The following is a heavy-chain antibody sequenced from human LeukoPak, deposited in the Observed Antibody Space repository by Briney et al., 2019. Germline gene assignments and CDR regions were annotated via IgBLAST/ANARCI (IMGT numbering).Heavy chain of an antibody. CDR3: AKLTGSYYGSGSYSAFDY. Sequence: GRSLRLSCAASGFTFSSYGMHWVRQAPGKWLEWVAVISYDGSNKYYADSVKGRFTISRDNSKNTLYLQMNSLRAEDTAVYYCAKLTGSYYGSGSYSAFDYWGQGTLVTVSS. CDR1: GFTFSSYG. J-gene: IGHJ4*02. CDR2: ISYDGSNK. V-gene: IGHV3-30*18. D-gene: IGHD3-10*01.